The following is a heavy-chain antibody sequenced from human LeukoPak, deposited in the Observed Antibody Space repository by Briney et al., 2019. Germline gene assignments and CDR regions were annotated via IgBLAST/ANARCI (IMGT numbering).Heavy chain of an antibody. Sequence: PSETLSLTCAVYGGSFSGYYWSWIRQPPGKGLEWIGEINHSGSTNYNPSLKSRLTISVDTSKNQFSLKLSSVTAADTAVYYCARVQGSSGWQPNPDYWGQGTLVTVSS. J-gene: IGHJ4*02. V-gene: IGHV4-34*01. CDR2: INHSGST. CDR3: ARVQGSSGWQPNPDY. CDR1: GGSFSGYY. D-gene: IGHD6-19*01.